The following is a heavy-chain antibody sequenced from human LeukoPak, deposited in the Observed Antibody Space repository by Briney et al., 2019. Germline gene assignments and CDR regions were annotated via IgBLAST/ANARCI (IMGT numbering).Heavy chain of an antibody. CDR1: GFTFSNYA. CDR3: AKGDAGTVDY. D-gene: IGHD1/OR15-1a*01. Sequence: GGSLRLSCAASGFTFSNYAMNWVRQAPGKGLEWVSTISSRGGSTYYADSVKGRFTISRDNSKNTLYLQMNSLRAEDTAVYYCAKGDAGTVDYWGQGTLVTVSS. V-gene: IGHV3-23*01. CDR2: ISSRGGST. J-gene: IGHJ4*02.